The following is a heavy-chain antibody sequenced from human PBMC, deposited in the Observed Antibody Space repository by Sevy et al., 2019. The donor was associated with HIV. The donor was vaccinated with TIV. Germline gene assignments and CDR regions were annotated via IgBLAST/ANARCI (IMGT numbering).Heavy chain of an antibody. CDR3: ALERLSSDVAEYFQN. D-gene: IGHD1-1*01. Sequence: GGSLRLSCAASGVTFNRYSMHWVRQAPGKGLEWVATISFDATNKHYPDSVKGRFTISRDNFQNSLFLQMDSLRPEDTAVYYCALERLSSDVAEYFQNWGQGTLVTVSS. CDR1: GVTFNRYS. J-gene: IGHJ1*01. V-gene: IGHV3-30-3*02. CDR2: ISFDATNK.